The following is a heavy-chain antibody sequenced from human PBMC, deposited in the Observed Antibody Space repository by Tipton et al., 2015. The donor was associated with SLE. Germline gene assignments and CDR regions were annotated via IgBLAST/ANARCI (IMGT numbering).Heavy chain of an antibody. Sequence: TLSLTCTVSGGSISSGSYYWSWIRQPAGKGLEWIGRIYTSGSTNYNPPLKSRVTISVDTSKNQFSLKLGSVTAADTAVYYCARDLAYCSSTSFFDSFDYWGQVTLVTVSS. CDR2: IYTSGST. CDR3: ARDLAYCSSTSFFDSFDY. CDR1: GGSISSGSYY. D-gene: IGHD2-2*01. V-gene: IGHV4-61*02. J-gene: IGHJ4*02.